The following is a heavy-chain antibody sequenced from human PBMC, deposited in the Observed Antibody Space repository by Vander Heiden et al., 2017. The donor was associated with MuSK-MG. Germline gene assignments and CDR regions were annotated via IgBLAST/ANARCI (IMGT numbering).Heavy chain of an antibody. D-gene: IGHD3-22*01. Sequence: EVQLVQSGAEVKKPGESLKISCKGSGYSFTSYWIGWVRQMPGKGLEWMGIIYPGDSDTRYSPSFQGQVTISADKSISTAYLQWSSLKASDTAMYYCARKYYYDSSGYFTPDAFDIWGQGTMVTVSS. CDR2: IYPGDSDT. V-gene: IGHV5-51*01. J-gene: IGHJ3*02. CDR3: ARKYYYDSSGYFTPDAFDI. CDR1: GYSFTSYW.